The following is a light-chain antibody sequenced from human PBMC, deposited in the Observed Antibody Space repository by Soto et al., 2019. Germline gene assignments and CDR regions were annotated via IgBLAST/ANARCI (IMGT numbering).Light chain of an antibody. Sequence: EIVLTQSPGTLSLSPGERATLSCRASQSVSARHLAWYQQRPGQAPRLLVYDVSTRATGIPDRFSDTGSGTDFTLIISRLEPEDFAVYFCQQYQTSSWTFGQGTKVDIK. CDR2: DVS. V-gene: IGKV3-20*01. CDR1: QSVSARH. J-gene: IGKJ1*01. CDR3: QQYQTSSWT.